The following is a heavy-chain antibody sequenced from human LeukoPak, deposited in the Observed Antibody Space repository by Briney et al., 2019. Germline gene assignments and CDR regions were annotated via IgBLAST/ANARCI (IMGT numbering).Heavy chain of an antibody. V-gene: IGHV3-21*01. CDR1: GFTFSSYA. Sequence: GGSLRLSCAASGFTFSSYAMNWVRQAPGKGLEWVSSISSSSSYIYYADSVKGRFTISRDNAKNSLYLQMNSLRAEDTAVYYCARGTTFTMVRPSPFDYWGQGTLVTVSS. J-gene: IGHJ4*02. D-gene: IGHD3-10*01. CDR3: ARGTTFTMVRPSPFDY. CDR2: ISSSSSYI.